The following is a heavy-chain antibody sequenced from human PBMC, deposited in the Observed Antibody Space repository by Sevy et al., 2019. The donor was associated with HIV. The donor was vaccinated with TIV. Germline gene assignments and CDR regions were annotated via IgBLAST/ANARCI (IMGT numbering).Heavy chain of an antibody. CDR2: VSSDESNK. J-gene: IGHJ6*02. Sequence: GGFLRLSCAASGFTFINYGMYWVRQAPGKGLEWVAFVSSDESNKYYVESVKGRFTISRDNSKNTLYLQMNSLRPEDRAVYYCARDAQRLPLGELSRIPSARGGMDVWGQGTAVIVSS. CDR1: GFTFINYG. CDR3: ARDAQRLPLGELSRIPSARGGMDV. V-gene: IGHV3-33*07. D-gene: IGHD3-16*02.